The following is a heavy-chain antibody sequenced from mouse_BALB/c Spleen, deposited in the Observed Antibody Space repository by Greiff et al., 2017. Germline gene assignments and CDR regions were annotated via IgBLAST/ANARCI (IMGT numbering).Heavy chain of an antibody. CDR1: GYTFTDYW. J-gene: IGHJ4*01. CDR3: ARGDDYYAMDY. CDR2: IDTSDSYT. Sequence: QVQLQQPGAELVMPGASVKMSCKASGYTFTDYWMHWVKQRPGQGLEWIGAIDTSDSYTSYNQKFKGKATLTVDESSSTAYMQLSSLTSEDSAVYYCARGDDYYAMDYWGQGTSVTVSS. V-gene: IGHV1-69*01.